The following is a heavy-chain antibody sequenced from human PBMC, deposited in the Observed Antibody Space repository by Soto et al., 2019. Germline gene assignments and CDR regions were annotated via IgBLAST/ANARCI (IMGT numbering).Heavy chain of an antibody. CDR3: RSSSRYSTDV. D-gene: IGHD6-13*01. V-gene: IGHV4-39*01. CDR2: IYGTGNT. J-gene: IGHJ6*02. Sequence: QLQLQESGPGLVKPSETLSLSCTVSGGSITSSFYWGWIRQPPGKGLEWIGSIYGTGNTYYNPSLKGRVTISADTSKNQFSLNLISVTAADTAVYCCRSSSRYSTDVWGQGATVTVSS. CDR1: GGSITSSFY.